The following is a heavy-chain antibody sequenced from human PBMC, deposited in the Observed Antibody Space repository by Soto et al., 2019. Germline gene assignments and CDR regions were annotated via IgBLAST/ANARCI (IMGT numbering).Heavy chain of an antibody. CDR3: ASLAVADGFDP. Sequence: EVHLVETGGGLIQPGGSLRLSCAASGFSISINYMSWVRQAPGKGLEWVSLIHADGSTSYADSVNGRFTISRDNSKNMVYLQINSLRVEDTAVYYCASLAVADGFDPWGQGTLVTGSS. D-gene: IGHD6-19*01. CDR1: GFSISINY. J-gene: IGHJ5*02. V-gene: IGHV3-53*02. CDR2: IHADGST.